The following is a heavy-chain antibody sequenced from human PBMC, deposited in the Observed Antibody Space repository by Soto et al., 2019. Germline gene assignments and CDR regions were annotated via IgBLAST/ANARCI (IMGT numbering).Heavy chain of an antibody. J-gene: IGHJ4*02. CDR1: GGSFSGYY. CDR2: IYNSGST. CDR3: ARRYSYGHFDY. V-gene: IGHV4-59*08. Sequence: SETLSLTCAVYGGSFSGYYWTWIRQPPGTGLEWIGYIYNSGSTTYNPSLKSRVTISVDTSKNQFSLKLSSVTAADTAVYYCARRYSYGHFDYWGQGTLVTVSS. D-gene: IGHD5-18*01.